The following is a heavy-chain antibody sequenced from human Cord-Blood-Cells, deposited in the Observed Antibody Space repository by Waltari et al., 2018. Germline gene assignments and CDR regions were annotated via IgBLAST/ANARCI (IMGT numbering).Heavy chain of an antibody. D-gene: IGHD3-22*01. CDR3: ARERDYYDSSGYFDY. CDR1: GFTFSSSS. V-gene: IGHV3-21*01. J-gene: IGHJ4*02. CDR2: ISSSSSYI. Sequence: EVQLVESGGGLVKPGGSLRLSCAASGFTFSSSSMNWVRQAPGKGLEWVSSISSSSSYIYYADSVKGRFTISRDNAKNSLYLQMNSLRAEDTAVYYCARERDYYDSSGYFDYWGQGTLVTVSS.